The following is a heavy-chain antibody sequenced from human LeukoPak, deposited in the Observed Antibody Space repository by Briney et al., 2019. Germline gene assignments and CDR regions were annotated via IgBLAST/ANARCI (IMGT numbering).Heavy chain of an antibody. Sequence: GASVTVSCKASGYTFTAYCIHWVRQAPGQGLEWMGWIDPNTGQTDSAQKFQGRVTVTRDTSINTAYMDLSSLRSDDTAVYCARVVGQGTAMPSRDFFDYWGQGTLVTVSS. CDR3: ARVVGQGTAMPSRDFFDY. V-gene: IGHV1-2*02. J-gene: IGHJ4*02. CDR2: IDPNTGQT. CDR1: GYTFTAYC. D-gene: IGHD5-18*01.